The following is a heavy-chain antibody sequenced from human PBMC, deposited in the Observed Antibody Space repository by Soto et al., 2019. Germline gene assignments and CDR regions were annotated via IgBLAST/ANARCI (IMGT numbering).Heavy chain of an antibody. CDR1: GFTVSSNY. V-gene: IGHV3-66*01. Sequence: GSLRLSCAASGFTVSSNYMSWVRQAPGKGLEWVSVIYSGGSTYYADSVKGRFTISRDNSKNTLYHQMNSLRAEDTAVYYCAREYVDIVAHDNRYYFDYWGQGTLVTVSS. J-gene: IGHJ4*02. D-gene: IGHD5-12*01. CDR2: IYSGGST. CDR3: AREYVDIVAHDNRYYFDY.